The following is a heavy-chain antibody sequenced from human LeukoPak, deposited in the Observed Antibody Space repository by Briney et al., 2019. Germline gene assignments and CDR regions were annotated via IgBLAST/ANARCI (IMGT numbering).Heavy chain of an antibody. D-gene: IGHD3-10*01. CDR1: GDSISSGSYY. CDR2: IYTSGST. CDR3: ARVSPVRGVIGHGGRQPGRFDP. J-gene: IGHJ5*02. V-gene: IGHV4-61*02. Sequence: SETLSLTCSVSGDSISSGSYYWSWIRQPAGKGLEWIGRIYTSGSTNYIPSLKSRLTISVDTSKNQFSLRLSSVTAADTAVYYCARVSPVRGVIGHGGRQPGRFDPWGQGNLVTVSS.